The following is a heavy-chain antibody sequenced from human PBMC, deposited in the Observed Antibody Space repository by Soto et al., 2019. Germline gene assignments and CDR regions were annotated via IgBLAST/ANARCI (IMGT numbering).Heavy chain of an antibody. J-gene: IGHJ4*02. Sequence: EVQLLESGGGLVQPGGSLRLSCAASGFTFSNYAVTWVRQAPGKGLEWVSTISGSGGSTYYADSVKGRFTISRDNSKNTLYLQMNSLRAEDTGVYYCAKDQGSSWYEIDYWGQGTLVTVST. D-gene: IGHD6-13*01. CDR1: GFTFSNYA. CDR2: ISGSGGST. CDR3: AKDQGSSWYEIDY. V-gene: IGHV3-23*01.